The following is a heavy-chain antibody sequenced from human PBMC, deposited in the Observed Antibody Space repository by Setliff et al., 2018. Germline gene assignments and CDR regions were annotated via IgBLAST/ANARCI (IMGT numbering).Heavy chain of an antibody. Sequence: SVKVSCKASGGTFSTYAISWVRQAPGQGLEWVGGIIPIFPTANFAQKFQGRVTITTDEPTSTAYVEVRSLRSDDTAVYYCARSPPNRGVGQGHHMDVWGKGTTVTVSS. CDR3: ARSPPNRGVGQGHHMDV. J-gene: IGHJ6*03. D-gene: IGHD1-26*01. V-gene: IGHV1-69*05. CDR1: GGTFSTYA. CDR2: IIPIFPTA.